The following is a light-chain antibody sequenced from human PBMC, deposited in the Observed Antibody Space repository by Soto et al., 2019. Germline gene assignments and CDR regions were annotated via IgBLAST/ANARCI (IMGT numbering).Light chain of an antibody. Sequence: VLMAQSPLSLPVTLGQPASISCRSSQSLVSTDGNTYLNWFHQRPGQSPRRLIYKVSNRDSGVPDRFSGSGSGTDFTLTISSLEPEDFAVYYCQQRSNWPSPAFGQGTKVDIK. CDR1: QSLVSTDGNTY. CDR2: KVS. J-gene: IGKJ1*01. CDR3: QQRSNWPSPA. V-gene: IGKV2-30*01.